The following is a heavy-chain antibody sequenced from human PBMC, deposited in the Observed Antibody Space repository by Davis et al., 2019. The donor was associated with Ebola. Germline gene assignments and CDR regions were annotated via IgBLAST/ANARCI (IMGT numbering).Heavy chain of an antibody. J-gene: IGHJ6*02. V-gene: IGHV4-30-2*01. Sequence: PSETLSLTCTVSGGSISSGGYSWSWIRQPPGKGLEWIGYIYHSGSTYYNPSLKSRVTISVDRSKNQFSLKLSSVTAADTAVYYCARGSTGTGMDVWGQGTTVTVSS. CDR1: GGSISSGGYS. CDR2: IYHSGST. CDR3: ARGSTGTGMDV. D-gene: IGHD3-10*01.